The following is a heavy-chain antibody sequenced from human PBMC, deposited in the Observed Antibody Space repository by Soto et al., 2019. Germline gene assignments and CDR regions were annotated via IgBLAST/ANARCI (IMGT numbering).Heavy chain of an antibody. J-gene: IGHJ4*02. V-gene: IGHV1-58*01. CDR2: IVVGSGNT. D-gene: IGHD3-22*01. CDR1: VFTFTSSS. CDR3: AALYDSSGFLEY. Sequence: APVKVPCKDCVFTFTSSSLQWLRHARGQRLEWIGWIVVGSGNTNYAQKFQERVTITRDMSTSTAYMELSSLRSEDTAVYYCAALYDSSGFLEYWGQGTPVTVSS.